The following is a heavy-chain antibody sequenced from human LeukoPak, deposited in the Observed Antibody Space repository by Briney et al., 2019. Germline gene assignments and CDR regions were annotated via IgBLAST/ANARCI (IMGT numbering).Heavy chain of an antibody. Sequence: SETLSLTCTVSGGSISSNSDYWGRIRQPPGKGLEWIGSIYYSGTTYYNPSLKSRVTISVDTSRNQFSLNLSSMTAADTAVYYCARGRPYNVGLPPWFDPWGQGTLVTVSS. CDR1: GGSISSNSDY. J-gene: IGHJ5*02. CDR3: ARGRPYNVGLPPWFDP. V-gene: IGHV4-39*07. CDR2: IYYSGTT. D-gene: IGHD1-14*01.